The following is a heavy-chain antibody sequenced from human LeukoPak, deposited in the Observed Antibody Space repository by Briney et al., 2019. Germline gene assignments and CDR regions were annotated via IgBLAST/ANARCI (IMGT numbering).Heavy chain of an antibody. D-gene: IGHD5-18*01. V-gene: IGHV3-7*01. CDR1: GFTFSSYW. J-gene: IGHJ6*02. CDR3: ARDAVDTANAV. Sequence: PGGSLRLSCAASGFTFSSYWMSWVRQAPGKGLEWVANIKQDGSEKYYVDSVKGRFPISRDNAKNTLYLQMNSLRAEDTAVYYCARDAVDTANAVWGQGTTVTVSS. CDR2: IKQDGSEK.